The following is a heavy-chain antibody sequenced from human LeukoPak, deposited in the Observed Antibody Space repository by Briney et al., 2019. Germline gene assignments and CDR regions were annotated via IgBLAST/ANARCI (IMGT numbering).Heavy chain of an antibody. Sequence: PSETLSLTCTVSGDSISSYYWSWIRQPPGKGLEWIGYINYSRSANYNPSLKSRVTISVDTSKNQFSLRLSSVTAADTALYYCARHRPNLVVGEIDYWGQGTLVTVSS. CDR1: GDSISSYY. V-gene: IGHV4-59*08. CDR2: INYSRSA. D-gene: IGHD1-26*01. J-gene: IGHJ4*02. CDR3: ARHRPNLVVGEIDY.